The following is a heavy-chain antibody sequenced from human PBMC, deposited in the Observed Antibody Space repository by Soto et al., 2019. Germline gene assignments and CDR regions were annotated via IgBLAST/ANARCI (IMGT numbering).Heavy chain of an antibody. D-gene: IGHD3-22*01. V-gene: IGHV4-30-4*01. CDR3: ARATYDSSTYYLDY. CDR1: GASISGGDYY. Sequence: QVQLQESGPGLVKPSQTLSLTSTVSGASISGGDYYWTWIRQPPGKGLEWIGSIYYTGNTYSNPSLESRLSISVDPSNNQFALRLISVTAPDTAIYYCARATYDSSTYYLDYWGQGTLVTVSS. CDR2: IYYTGNT. J-gene: IGHJ4*02.